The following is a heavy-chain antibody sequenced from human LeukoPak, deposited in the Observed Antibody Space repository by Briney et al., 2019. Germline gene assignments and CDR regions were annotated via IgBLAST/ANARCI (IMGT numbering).Heavy chain of an antibody. CDR1: GFTFSSYH. V-gene: IGHV1-46*01. Sequence: ASVKVSCKASGFTFSSYHIHWVRQAPGQGLEWMGRINPSFNPGVDVTSYAQKFQGRITMTRDISTNTVYMELSSLTSEDTAVYYCARAWESIAGYYFDYWGQGTLVTVSS. D-gene: IGHD1-26*01. CDR2: INPSFNPGVDVT. CDR3: ARAWESIAGYYFDY. J-gene: IGHJ4*02.